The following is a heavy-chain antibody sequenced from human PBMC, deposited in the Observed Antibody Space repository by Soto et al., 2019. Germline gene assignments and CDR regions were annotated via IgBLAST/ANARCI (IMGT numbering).Heavy chain of an antibody. J-gene: IGHJ4*02. CDR2: IFPSGTT. CDR1: GGSLSGATYS. V-gene: IGHV4-30-2*01. CDR3: ARSREFDY. Sequence: SETLSLTCGVSGGSLSGATYSWNWIRQPPGEGLEWIGYIFPSGTTYYNPSLKSRVTISIDVSKNQFSLSLRSLTAADTAVYYCARSREFDYWSQGTLVTVSS.